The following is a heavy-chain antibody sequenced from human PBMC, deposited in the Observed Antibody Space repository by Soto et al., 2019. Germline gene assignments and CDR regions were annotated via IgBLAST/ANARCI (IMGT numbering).Heavy chain of an antibody. Sequence: EVQLVESGGGLVQPGGSLRLSCAASGFSFSNSWMYWVRQAPGKGLVWVSRINEDGSMPSHADSVRGRFTIPRDNAKNSLYLQMHSLRADDTAVYYCVTGFRWGQGTLVTVSS. CDR2: INEDGSMP. J-gene: IGHJ4*02. CDR1: GFSFSNSW. CDR3: VTGFR. V-gene: IGHV3-74*01.